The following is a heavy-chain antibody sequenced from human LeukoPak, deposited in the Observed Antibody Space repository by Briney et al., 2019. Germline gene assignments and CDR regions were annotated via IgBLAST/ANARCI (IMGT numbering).Heavy chain of an antibody. J-gene: IGHJ6*02. V-gene: IGHV3-21*01. CDR2: MSSSSDYV. D-gene: IGHD1-1*01. CDR1: GFTFSSYS. Sequence: GGSLRLSCAASGFTFSSYSINWVRQAPGKGLEWVSCMSSSSDYVFHADSVKGRFTISRDNSKDTLYLQMNSLRAEDTAVYYCARDGRGMDVWGQGTTVTVSS. CDR3: ARDGRGMDV.